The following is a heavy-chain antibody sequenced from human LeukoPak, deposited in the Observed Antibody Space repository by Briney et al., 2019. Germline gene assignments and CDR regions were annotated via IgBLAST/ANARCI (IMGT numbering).Heavy chain of an antibody. Sequence: PSETLSLTCTVSGGSISNYYWSWIRQPPGKGLEWIGYIYYSGSTYYNPSLRSRVTISVGTSKNQFSLKLSSMTAADTAVYYCARSNFWSSYEEYYFDYWGQGTLVTVSS. J-gene: IGHJ4*02. CDR3: ARSNFWSSYEEYYFDY. CDR1: GGSISNYY. V-gene: IGHV4-59*12. CDR2: IYYSGST. D-gene: IGHD3-3*01.